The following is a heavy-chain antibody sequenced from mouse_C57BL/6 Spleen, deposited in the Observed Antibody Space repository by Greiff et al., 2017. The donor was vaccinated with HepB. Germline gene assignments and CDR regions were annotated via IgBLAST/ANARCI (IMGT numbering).Heavy chain of an antibody. D-gene: IGHD1-1*01. J-gene: IGHJ4*01. Sequence: QVQLQQPGAELVRPGSSVKLSCKASGYTFPSYWMDWVKQRPGQGLEWIGNIYPSDSETHYNQKFKDKATLTVDKSSSTAYMQLSSLTSEDSAVYYCARGAVPAMDYWGQGTSVTVSS. CDR2: IYPSDSET. CDR3: ARGAVPAMDY. V-gene: IGHV1-61*01. CDR1: GYTFPSYW.